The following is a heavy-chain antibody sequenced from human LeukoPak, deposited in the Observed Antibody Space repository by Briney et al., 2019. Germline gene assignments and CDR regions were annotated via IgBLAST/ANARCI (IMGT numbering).Heavy chain of an antibody. J-gene: IGHJ4*02. D-gene: IGHD2-2*01. Sequence: ASVKVSCKASGYTFTDYYMHWVRQAPGQGFEWMGWINPNDGDTNYAKKFQGRVTMTRDTYISTAHMEVSRLRSDDTAVYYCARANFLYCSSTTCLFDYWGQGTLVTVSS. V-gene: IGHV1-2*02. CDR1: GYTFTDYY. CDR3: ARANFLYCSSTTCLFDY. CDR2: INPNDGDT.